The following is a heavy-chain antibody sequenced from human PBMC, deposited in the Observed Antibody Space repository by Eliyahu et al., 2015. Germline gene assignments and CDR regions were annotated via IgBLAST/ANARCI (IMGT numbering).Heavy chain of an antibody. J-gene: IGHJ6*03. D-gene: IGHD2-2*01. Sequence: EVQLVXSGAEVKXPGESLKISCKGSGYXFTXYWIGWVRQMPGKGLEWMGIIYPVDSDTRYSPSFQGQVTISADKSISTAYLQWTSLKASDTAMYYCARLYQTDYYYYYYMDVWGKGTTVTVSS. CDR2: IYPVDSDT. V-gene: IGHV5-51*01. CDR3: ARLYQTDYYYYYYMDV. CDR1: GYXFTXYW.